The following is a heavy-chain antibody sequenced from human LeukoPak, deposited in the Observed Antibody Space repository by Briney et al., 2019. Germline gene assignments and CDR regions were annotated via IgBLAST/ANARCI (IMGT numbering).Heavy chain of an antibody. CDR3: AREGEVKRFDS. V-gene: IGHV4-59*12. CDR2: IYYSGST. J-gene: IGHJ4*02. CDR1: GGSISSYY. Sequence: SETLSLTCTVSGGSISSYYWSWIRQPPGKGLEWIGYIYYSGSTNYNPSLKSRVTISVDTSKNQFSLKLHSVTPEDTAMYYCAREGEVKRFDSWGQGTLVTASS. D-gene: IGHD3-16*01.